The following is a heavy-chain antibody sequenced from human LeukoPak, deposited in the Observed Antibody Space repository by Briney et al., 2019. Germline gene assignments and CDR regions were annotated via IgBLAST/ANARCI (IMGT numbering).Heavy chain of an antibody. Sequence: GGSLRLSCEASGFPVGSYYLTWVRQAPGKGLEWVSAVYKGGTTYYAESVKGRFTVSRDNSKNSFSLQMNSLSADDTAVYYCARGSGDILTGYSGMDVWGQGTTVIVSS. CDR2: VYKGGTT. CDR1: GFPVGSYY. J-gene: IGHJ6*02. CDR3: ARGSGDILTGYSGMDV. D-gene: IGHD3-9*01. V-gene: IGHV3-53*01.